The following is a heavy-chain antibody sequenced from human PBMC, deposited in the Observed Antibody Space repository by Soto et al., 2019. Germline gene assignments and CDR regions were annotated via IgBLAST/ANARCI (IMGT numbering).Heavy chain of an antibody. V-gene: IGHV1-69*12. J-gene: IGHJ4*02. CDR3: ARAGGDCISHSCYLGY. D-gene: IGHD2-2*01. CDR2: IIPIFRTA. CDR1: GGTFSIYA. Sequence: QVQLVQSGAEVKKPGSSVKVSCKASGGTFSIYAISWVRQAPGQGLAWMGGIIPIFRTANYAQKFQVRVTITADDSTSTADMELSSLRSEDTAVYYCARAGGDCISHSCYLGYLGQAPLVTISS.